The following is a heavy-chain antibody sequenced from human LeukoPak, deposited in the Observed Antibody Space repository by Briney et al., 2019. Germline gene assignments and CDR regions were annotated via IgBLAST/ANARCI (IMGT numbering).Heavy chain of an antibody. CDR3: AKDLSYYDSSGILDY. Sequence: GGSLRLSCAASGFTFSSYGLHWVRQAPGKGLEWVAFIRYDGSNKYYADSVKGRFTISRDNSKNTLYLQMNSLRAEDTAVYYCAKDLSYYDSSGILDYWGQGTLVTVSS. D-gene: IGHD3-22*01. CDR1: GFTFSSYG. J-gene: IGHJ4*02. CDR2: IRYDGSNK. V-gene: IGHV3-30*02.